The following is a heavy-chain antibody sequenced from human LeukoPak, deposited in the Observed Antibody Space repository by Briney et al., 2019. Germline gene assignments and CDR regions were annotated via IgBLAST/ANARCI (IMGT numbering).Heavy chain of an antibody. D-gene: IGHD3-10*01. J-gene: IGHJ6*03. CDR1: GYSFVNYG. CDR3: ARVLEGITVGRGYYYYMDV. Sequence: ASVKVSCKASGYSFVNYGISWIRQAPGQGREWRGWVSAYNGNADYAQKFHDRITITTDTSTTTVFMDLRGLKSDDTAVYYCARVLEGITVGRGYYYYMDVWGKGTTVTISS. CDR2: VSAYNGNA. V-gene: IGHV1-18*01.